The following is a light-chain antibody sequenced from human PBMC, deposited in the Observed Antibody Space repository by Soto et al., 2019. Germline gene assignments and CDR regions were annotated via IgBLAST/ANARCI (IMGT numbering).Light chain of an antibody. CDR2: DVC. J-gene: IGLJ1*01. CDR3: SSYTSSSTPR. CDR1: SSDVGGYNY. V-gene: IGLV2-14*01. Sequence: QSALTQPASVSGSPGQSITISCTGTSSDVGGYNYVSWSQKHPGKAPKLMIYDVCNRPSGVFNRFSGSKFGNTASLIFFGLQAEDEADYYCSSYTSSSTPRFGTGTKVTVL.